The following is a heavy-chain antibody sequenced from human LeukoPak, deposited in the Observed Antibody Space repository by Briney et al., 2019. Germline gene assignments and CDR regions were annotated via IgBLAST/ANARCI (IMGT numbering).Heavy chain of an antibody. V-gene: IGHV1-69*04. D-gene: IGHD4-17*01. CDR1: GGTFSSYA. Sequence: SVKVSCKASGGTFSSYAISWVRQAPGQGLEWMGRIIPILGIANYAQKFQGRVTITADKSTSTAYMELSSLRSEDTAVYYCARDRTTVTLYYYYGMDVWGQGTTVTVSS. CDR2: IIPILGIA. J-gene: IGHJ6*02. CDR3: ARDRTTVTLYYYYGMDV.